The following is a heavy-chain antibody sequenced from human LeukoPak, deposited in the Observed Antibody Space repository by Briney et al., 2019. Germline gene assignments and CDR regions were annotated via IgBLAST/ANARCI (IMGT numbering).Heavy chain of an antibody. V-gene: IGHV3-21*01. D-gene: IGHD2-2*01. CDR2: ISSSSSYI. CDR1: GFTFSSYS. J-gene: IGHJ4*02. CDR3: ASGCSSTSCYRGRDY. Sequence: GGSLRLSCAASGFTFSSYSKNWVRQAPGKGLEWVSSISSSSSYIYYADSVKGRFTISRDNAKNSLYLQMNSLRAEDTVVYYCASGCSSTSCYRGRDYWGQGTLVTVSS.